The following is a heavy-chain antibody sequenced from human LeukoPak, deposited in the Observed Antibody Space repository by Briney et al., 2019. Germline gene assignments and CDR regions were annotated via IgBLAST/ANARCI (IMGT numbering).Heavy chain of an antibody. CDR3: AKDIGYSSGWSVNYYYMDV. Sequence: GGSLRLSCAASGFTFSSYRMSWVRQAPGKGLEWVANIKQDGSEKYYVDSVKGRFTISRDNAKNSLYLQMNSLRAEDTAVYYCAKDIGYSSGWSVNYYYMDVWGKGTTVTVSS. CDR2: IKQDGSEK. J-gene: IGHJ6*03. V-gene: IGHV3-7*01. D-gene: IGHD6-19*01. CDR1: GFTFSSYR.